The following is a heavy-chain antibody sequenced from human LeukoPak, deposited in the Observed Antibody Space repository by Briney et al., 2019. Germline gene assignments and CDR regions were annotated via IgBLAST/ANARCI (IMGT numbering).Heavy chain of an antibody. D-gene: IGHD3-10*01. J-gene: IGHJ3*02. CDR2: ISGSGGST. CDR3: AREHYYGSGTNPAEAFDI. V-gene: IGHV3-23*01. CDR1: GFTFSSYA. Sequence: PGGSLRLSCAASGFTFSSYAMSWVRQAPGKGLEWVSAISGSGGSTYYADSVKGRFTISRDNSKNTLYLQMNSLRAEDTAVYYCAREHYYGSGTNPAEAFDIWGQGTMVTVSS.